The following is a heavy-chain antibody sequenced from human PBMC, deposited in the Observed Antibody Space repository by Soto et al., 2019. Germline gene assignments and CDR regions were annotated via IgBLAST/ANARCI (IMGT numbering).Heavy chain of an antibody. CDR3: ARLYCRDGVSCNWFDP. D-gene: IGHD2-8*01. CDR1: GGSVTTY. J-gene: IGHJ5*02. Sequence: QVQLQESGPGLVKASETLSLTCPVSGGSVTTYWGWIRQPPGKGLEWIGYINYSGTTKYNSSLKSRVTMPVDSSKNQCSLKLRCVPAADTAGYCCARLYCRDGVSCNWFDPWGQGILVTVSS. CDR2: INYSGTT. V-gene: IGHV4-59*02.